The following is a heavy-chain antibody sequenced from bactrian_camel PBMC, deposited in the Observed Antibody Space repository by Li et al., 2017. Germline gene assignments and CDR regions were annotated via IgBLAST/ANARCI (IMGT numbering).Heavy chain of an antibody. CDR3: AVRPGYKCYYPNPMQFKS. V-gene: IGHV3S42*01. CDR1: GYTLGRHC. Sequence: VQLVESGGGSVQAGGSLRLSCSASGYTLGRHCIGWFRQVEAEEREGVAAIHTFGGATTYADSVKGRFTIVRDVAKNSLYLQMNSLKPEDTATYYCAVRPGYKCYYPNPMQFKSWGQGTQVTVS. CDR2: IHTFGGAT. D-gene: IGHD2*01. J-gene: IGHJ4*01.